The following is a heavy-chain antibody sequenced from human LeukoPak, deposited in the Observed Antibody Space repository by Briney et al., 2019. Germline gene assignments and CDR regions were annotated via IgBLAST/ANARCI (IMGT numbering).Heavy chain of an antibody. D-gene: IGHD1-1*01. CDR1: GDSVSSNSAA. V-gene: IGHV6-1*01. J-gene: IGHJ5*02. CDR2: TYYRSKWYN. Sequence: SQTLSLTCAISGDSVSSNSAAWNWIRRSPSRGLEWLGRTYYRSKWYNDYAVSVKSRITINPDTSKNQFSLQLNSVTPEDTAVYYCALERLRRFDPWGQGTLVTVSS. CDR3: ALERLRRFDP.